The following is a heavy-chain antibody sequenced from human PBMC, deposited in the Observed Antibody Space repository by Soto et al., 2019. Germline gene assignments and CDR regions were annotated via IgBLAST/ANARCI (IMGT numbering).Heavy chain of an antibody. D-gene: IGHD6-25*01. CDR3: ARTTGIAAAGYQ. CDR1: GGSISSYY. Sequence: PSETLSLTCTVSGGSISSYYWSWIRQPPGKGLEWIGYIYYSGGTNYNPSLKSRVTISVDTSKNQFSLKLSSVTAADTAVYYCARTTGIAAAGYQWAQGTLVTGSS. CDR2: IYYSGGT. V-gene: IGHV4-59*08. J-gene: IGHJ4*02.